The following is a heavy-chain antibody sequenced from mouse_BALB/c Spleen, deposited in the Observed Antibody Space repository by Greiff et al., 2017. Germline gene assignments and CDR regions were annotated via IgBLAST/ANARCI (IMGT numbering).Heavy chain of an antibody. CDR3: ARPGLLQAMDY. CDR1: GYSFTGYY. V-gene: IGHV1-26*01. CDR2: INPYNGAT. J-gene: IGHJ4*01. D-gene: IGHD2-3*01. Sequence: EVQLQQSGPELVKPGASVKISCKASGYSFTGYYMHWVKQSHVKSLEWIGRINPYNGATSYNQNFKDKASLTVDKSSSTAYMELHSLTSEDSAVYYCARPGLLQAMDYWGQGTSVTVSS.